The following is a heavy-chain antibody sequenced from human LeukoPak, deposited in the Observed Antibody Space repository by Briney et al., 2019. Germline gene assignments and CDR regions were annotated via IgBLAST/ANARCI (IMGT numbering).Heavy chain of an antibody. CDR3: ARGGRGFGELLFDY. CDR1: GGSINSYY. CDR2: IFYTGSA. J-gene: IGHJ4*02. Sequence: SETLSLTCTVSGGSINSYYWNWVRQPPGKGLEWIGSIFYTGSAKYNPSLKSRVTISVDTSKNQFSLKLSSVTAADTAVYYCARGGRGFGELLFDYWGQGTLVTVSS. V-gene: IGHV4-59*01. D-gene: IGHD3-10*01.